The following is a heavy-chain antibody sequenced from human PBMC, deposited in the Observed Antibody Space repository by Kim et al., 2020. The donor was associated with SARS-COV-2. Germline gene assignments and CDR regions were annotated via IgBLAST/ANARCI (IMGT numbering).Heavy chain of an antibody. Sequence: SETLSLTCTVSGGFISSGSYYWSWIRQPAGKGLEWIGRIYTSGSTNYNPSLKSRVTISVDTSKNQFSLKLSSVTAADTAVYYCARETSLRYFDWLLSSDAFDIWGQGTMVTVSS. J-gene: IGHJ3*02. CDR3: ARETSLRYFDWLLSSDAFDI. D-gene: IGHD3-9*01. V-gene: IGHV4-61*02. CDR1: GGFISSGSYY. CDR2: IYTSGST.